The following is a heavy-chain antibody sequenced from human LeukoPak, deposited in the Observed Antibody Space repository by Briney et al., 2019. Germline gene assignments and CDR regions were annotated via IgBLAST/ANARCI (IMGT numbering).Heavy chain of an antibody. CDR1: GFTFRNYA. CDR3: ARATRNGFDI. V-gene: IGHV3-23*01. CDR2: ISDSGCNT. Sequence: PGGSLRLSWAASGFTFRNYAMSWVRQAPGKGLEWVSTISDSGCNTYYADSVKGRFTISRDNAKNSLYLQMNSLRAEDTAVYYCARATRNGFDIWGQGTMISVSS. J-gene: IGHJ3*02.